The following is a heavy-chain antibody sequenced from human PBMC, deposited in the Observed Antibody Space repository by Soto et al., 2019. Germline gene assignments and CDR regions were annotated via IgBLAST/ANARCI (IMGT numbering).Heavy chain of an antibody. V-gene: IGHV1-18*04. CDR2: ISSLSGNT. D-gene: IGHD4-17*01. Sequence: QVHLVQSETEVKEPGASVTVSCKTSHATFTGYTINWVRQAPGHGLEWLGWISSLSGNTYYARDFQGRLTMTTNTSATTAYMELRSLRSDDTAVYFCARGTVTSGRWFGPWGQGTLVTVSS. CDR1: HATFTGYT. J-gene: IGHJ5*02. CDR3: ARGTVTSGRWFGP.